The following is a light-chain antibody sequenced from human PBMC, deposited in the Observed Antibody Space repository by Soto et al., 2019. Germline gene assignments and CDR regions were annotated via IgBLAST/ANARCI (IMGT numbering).Light chain of an antibody. CDR1: ISNIGTNY. CDR3: AAWDDTVRSYV. Sequence: QSVLTQPPSVSGTPGQRVTISCSGGISNIGTNYVHWFQQHPGTAPKVLSNRDNQRPSGVPDRVSGSKSGTSASLAISGLRSEDEAEYYCAAWDDTVRSYVFGTGTKLTVL. CDR2: RDN. J-gene: IGLJ1*01. V-gene: IGLV1-47*01.